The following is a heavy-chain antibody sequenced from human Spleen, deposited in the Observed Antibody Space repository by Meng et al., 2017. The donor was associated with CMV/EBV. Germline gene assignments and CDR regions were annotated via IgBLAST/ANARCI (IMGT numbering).Heavy chain of an antibody. CDR3: ANSKAGHFFFYGLDV. CDR1: GFTFSDYY. D-gene: IGHD2/OR15-2a*01. J-gene: IGHJ6*02. Sequence: GGSLRLSCTASGFTFSDYYMSWIRQAPGKGLEWISYISSSDGTIYYADSVKGRFTISRDNAKNSLYLQMNSLRIEDSAVYYCANSKAGHFFFYGLDVWGRGTTVTVSS. V-gene: IGHV3-11*04. CDR2: ISSSDGTI.